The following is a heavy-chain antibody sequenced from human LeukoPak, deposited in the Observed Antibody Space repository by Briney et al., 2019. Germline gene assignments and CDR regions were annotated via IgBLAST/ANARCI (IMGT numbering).Heavy chain of an antibody. CDR3: ARTPYYYYMDV. J-gene: IGHJ6*03. CDR2: IKPDGSEK. Sequence: GGSLRLSCAASGFTFSNYWMTWFRQTPGKGLEWVGNIKPDGSEKYYVDSVKGRFTISRDNAKNSLYLQMNSLRVEDTAVYYCARTPYYYYMDVWGKGTTVTISS. CDR1: GFTFSNYW. V-gene: IGHV3-7*01.